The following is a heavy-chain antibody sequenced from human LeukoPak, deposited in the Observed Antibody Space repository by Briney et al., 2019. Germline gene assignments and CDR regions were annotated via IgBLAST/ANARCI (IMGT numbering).Heavy chain of an antibody. V-gene: IGHV3-30*02. CDR1: GFTFSSYG. CDR2: IRCDGSNK. D-gene: IGHD4-17*01. J-gene: IGHJ4*02. CDR3: ANAPADYGDYN. Sequence: PGGSLRLSCAASGFTFSSYGMHWVRQAPGKGLEWVAFIRCDGSNKYYADSVKGRFTISRDNSKNTLYLQMNSLRAEDTAVYYCANAPADYGDYNWGQGTLATVSS.